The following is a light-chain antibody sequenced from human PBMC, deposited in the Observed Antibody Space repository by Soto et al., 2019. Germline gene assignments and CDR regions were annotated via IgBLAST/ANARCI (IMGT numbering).Light chain of an antibody. CDR3: VSYTTTGALV. CDR1: IYDVGAYHY. J-gene: IGLJ2*01. Sequence: QSALTQPASVSGSPGQSITISCTGTIYDVGAYHYVSWYQQFPDKAPKLILYEVSNRPSGISSRFSGFRSGSTASLKVSGLQPEDDGHYYCVSYTTTGALVFGGGTQLTVL. V-gene: IGLV2-14*01. CDR2: EVS.